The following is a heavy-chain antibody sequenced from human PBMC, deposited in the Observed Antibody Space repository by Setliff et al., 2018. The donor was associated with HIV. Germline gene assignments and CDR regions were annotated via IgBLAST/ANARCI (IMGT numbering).Heavy chain of an antibody. CDR3: ARDSEAGV. V-gene: IGHV1-18*01. D-gene: IGHD3-10*01. CDR1: GYTFNNYG. J-gene: IGHJ4*02. Sequence: AASVKVSCKASGYTFNNYGISWVRQAPGQGLEWMGWISTYNGNTNYAQKFQGRVTLTTDTSTNTAYMELRGLKSDDTAMYYCARDSEAGVWGQGTLVTVSS. CDR2: ISTYNGNT.